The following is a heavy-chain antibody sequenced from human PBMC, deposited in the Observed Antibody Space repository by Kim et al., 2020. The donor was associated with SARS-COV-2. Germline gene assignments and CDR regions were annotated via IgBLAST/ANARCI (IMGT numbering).Heavy chain of an antibody. D-gene: IGHD5-18*01. J-gene: IGHJ4*02. CDR3: ARIASRGYSYGHFDY. V-gene: IGHV4-59*01. Sequence: PSLKGRVPISVDTSKNQFSLKLTSVTAADTAVYYCARIASRGYSYGHFDYWGQGTLVTVSS.